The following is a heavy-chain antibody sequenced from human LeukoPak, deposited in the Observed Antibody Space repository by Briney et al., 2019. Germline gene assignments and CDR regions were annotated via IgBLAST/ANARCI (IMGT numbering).Heavy chain of an antibody. J-gene: IGHJ5*02. D-gene: IGHD1-20*01. CDR1: EYTFTGYY. Sequence: ASVKVSCKTSEYTFTGYYMHWVRQAPGQGLEWMGWINPDSGDTNYAQKFQGRVTMTRDTSISTAYMELSRLRSDDTAVYYCARGIITGLPNWFDPWGQGTLVTVSS. V-gene: IGHV1-2*02. CDR2: INPDSGDT. CDR3: ARGIITGLPNWFDP.